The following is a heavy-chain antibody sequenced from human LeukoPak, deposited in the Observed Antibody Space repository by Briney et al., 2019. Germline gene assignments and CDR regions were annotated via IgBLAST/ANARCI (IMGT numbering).Heavy chain of an antibody. CDR1: GFSFSSYW. J-gene: IGHJ4*02. CDR3: ARDRVLGVHAY. D-gene: IGHD6-6*01. CDR2: IKQDGSVK. Sequence: GGSLRLSCAASGFSFSSYWMSWVRQAPGKGLEWVATIKQDGSVKDYVDSVKGRFTISRDNAKNSLYLQMNSLGAEDTAVYYCARDRVLGVHAYWGQGTLVTVSS. V-gene: IGHV3-7*01.